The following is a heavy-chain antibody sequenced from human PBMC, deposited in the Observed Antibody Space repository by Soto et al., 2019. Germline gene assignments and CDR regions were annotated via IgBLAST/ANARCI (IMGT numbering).Heavy chain of an antibody. D-gene: IGHD1-1*01. CDR3: ARHIHNQGFEYYFDS. J-gene: IGHJ4*02. Sequence: PSETLSLTCNASGGSITSSGSAWGWIRQSPGKGLEWIGTIDYSGNIYYIPSLKSRITISVDTSKNQISLKLSSVTAADTAVYYCARHIHNQGFEYYFDSWGQGTXVTVSS. CDR2: IDYSGNI. V-gene: IGHV4-39*01. CDR1: GGSITSSGSA.